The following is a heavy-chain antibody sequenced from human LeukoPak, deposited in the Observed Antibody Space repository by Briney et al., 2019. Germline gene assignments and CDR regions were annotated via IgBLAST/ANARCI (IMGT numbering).Heavy chain of an antibody. CDR2: INPSGGST. CDR1: GYTFTSYY. CDR3: ARDPPPDSGSYPGVDY. Sequence: ASVKVSCKASGYTFTSYYMHWVRQAPGQGLEWMGIINPSGGSTSYAQKFQGRVTMTRDTSTSTVYMELSSLRSEDTAVYYCARDPPPDSGSYPGVDYWGQGTLVTVSS. J-gene: IGHJ4*02. D-gene: IGHD1-26*01. V-gene: IGHV1-46*01.